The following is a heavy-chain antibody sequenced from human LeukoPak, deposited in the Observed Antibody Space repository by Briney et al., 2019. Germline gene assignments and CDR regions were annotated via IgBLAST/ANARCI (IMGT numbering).Heavy chain of an antibody. CDR3: ARDRVLHYFDY. V-gene: IGHV3-33*01. D-gene: IGHD3-16*01. CDR2: IWYDGSDK. Sequence: PGGSLRLSCAASGXTFSSHGMHWVRQAPGKGLEWVAVIWYDGSDKYYADSVKGRFTISRDNSKNTLYLQMTSLRADDTAVYYCARDRVLHYFDYWGQGALVTVSS. J-gene: IGHJ4*02. CDR1: GXTFSSHG.